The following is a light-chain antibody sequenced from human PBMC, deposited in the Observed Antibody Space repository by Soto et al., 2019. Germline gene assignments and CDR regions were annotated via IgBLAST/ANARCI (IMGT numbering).Light chain of an antibody. CDR1: QSISSY. CDR2: AAS. J-gene: IGKJ5*01. Sequence: DSVMTQSPSSLSESVGDRVTITCRASQSISSYLNWYQQKPGKAPKLLIYAASSLQSGVPSRFSGSGSGTDFTLTISSLQPDDFATYYCQQSYSTPSITFGQGTRLEI. CDR3: QQSYSTPSIT. V-gene: IGKV1-39*01.